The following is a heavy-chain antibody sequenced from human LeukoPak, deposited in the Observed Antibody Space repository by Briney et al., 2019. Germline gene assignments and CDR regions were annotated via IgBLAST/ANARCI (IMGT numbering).Heavy chain of an antibody. J-gene: IGHJ5*02. CDR2: ISWNRGSI. CDR3: AKDGSAAASNWFDP. V-gene: IGHV3-9*01. D-gene: IGHD6-13*01. CDR1: GFTFDDYA. Sequence: GGSLRLSCAASGFTFDDYAMHWVRQAPGKGLEWVSGISWNRGSIGYADSVKGRFTIYRDNAKNALHLQMNSLRAEDTALYYCAKDGSAAASNWFDPWGQGTLVTVSS.